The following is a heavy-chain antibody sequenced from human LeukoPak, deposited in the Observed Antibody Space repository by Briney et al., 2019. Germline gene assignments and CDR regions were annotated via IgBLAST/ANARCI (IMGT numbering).Heavy chain of an antibody. CDR2: IYASGNT. Sequence: SETLSLTCTVSGGSISSYYWSWVRQPAGKGLEWIGRIYASGNTNYNPSLKGRVTMTVDTSKNQFSLNLSSVTAADTAVYYCARRSPRQGFFDYWGQGTLVTVSS. D-gene: IGHD2-15*01. V-gene: IGHV4-4*07. CDR1: GGSISSYY. CDR3: ARRSPRQGFFDY. J-gene: IGHJ4*02.